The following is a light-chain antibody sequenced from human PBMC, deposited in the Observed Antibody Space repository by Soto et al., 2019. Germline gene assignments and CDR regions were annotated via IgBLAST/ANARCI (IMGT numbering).Light chain of an antibody. Sequence: DIQMTQSPATLSASVGDRVTITCRSSQSMSDWVSGYQQKPGKAPKLLIYRASTLESGVPSRCSGSGSGTELPLTIISLQPDDFATYSSQQFTPYSLSWTFGQWTKV. CDR3: QQFTPYSLSWT. J-gene: IGKJ1*01. CDR1: QSMSDW. CDR2: RAS. V-gene: IGKV1-5*03.